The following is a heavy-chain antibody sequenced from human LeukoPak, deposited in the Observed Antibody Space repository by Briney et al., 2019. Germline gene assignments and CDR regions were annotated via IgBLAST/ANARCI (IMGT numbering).Heavy chain of an antibody. CDR2: INPNSGGT. CDR1: GYTFTGYY. D-gene: IGHD6-13*01. Sequence: GASVKVSCKASGYTFTGYYMHWVRQAPGQGLEWMGRINPNSGGTNYAQKFQGRVTMTRDTSISTAYMALSRLRSDDTAVYYCARVGGSSWYENWFDPWGQGTLVTVSS. CDR3: ARVGGSSWYENWFDP. V-gene: IGHV1-2*06. J-gene: IGHJ5*02.